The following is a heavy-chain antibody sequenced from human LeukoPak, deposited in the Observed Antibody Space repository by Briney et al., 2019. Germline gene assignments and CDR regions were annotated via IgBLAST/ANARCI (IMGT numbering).Heavy chain of an antibody. CDR2: INPNSGGT. D-gene: IGHD5-24*01. Sequence: GASVKVSCKASGYTFSNYYMHWVRQAPGQGLEWMGWINPNSGGTNFAQNFQGWVTMTRDTSISTAYMELSGLRSDDTAVYYCARQNGYNPDYWGPGTLVTVAS. CDR1: GYTFSNYY. V-gene: IGHV1-2*04. CDR3: ARQNGYNPDY. J-gene: IGHJ4*02.